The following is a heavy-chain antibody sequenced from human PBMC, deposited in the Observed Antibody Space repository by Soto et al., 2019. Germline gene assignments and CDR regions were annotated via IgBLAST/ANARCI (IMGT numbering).Heavy chain of an antibody. V-gene: IGHV1-18*01. J-gene: IGHJ5*02. CDR3: ARDSSRYYGSRRNWFDP. D-gene: IGHD3-10*01. CDR1: GYTFTSYG. CDR2: ISAYNGNT. Sequence: GASVKVSCKASGYTFTSYGISWVRQAPGQGLEWMGWISAYNGNTNYAQKLQGRVTMTTDTSTSTAYMELRSLRSDDTAVYYCARDSSRYYGSRRNWFDPWGQGTLVTVSS.